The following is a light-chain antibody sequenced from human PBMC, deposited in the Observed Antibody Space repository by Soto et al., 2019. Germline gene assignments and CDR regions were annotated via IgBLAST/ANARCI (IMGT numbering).Light chain of an antibody. Sequence: IVMTQSPDSLAVSLGERATINCKSSQSVLYSSNNKNYLAWYQQKPGQPPKLLIYWTSTRESGVPDRFSGSESGTDFTLTIRSLQAEDVAVYYCQQYYSTPHTFGQGTKVEIK. V-gene: IGKV4-1*01. CDR3: QQYYSTPHT. CDR1: QSVLYSSNNKNY. J-gene: IGKJ2*01. CDR2: WTS.